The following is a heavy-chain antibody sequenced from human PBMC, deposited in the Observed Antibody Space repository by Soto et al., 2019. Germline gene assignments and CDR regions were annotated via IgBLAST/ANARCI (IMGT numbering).Heavy chain of an antibody. Sequence: LSLTCTVSGGSLSSYYWSWIRQPPGKGLEWIGYIYYSGSTNYNPSLKSRVTISVDTSKNQFSLKLSSVTAADTAVYYCARERVGHWFDPWGQGTLVTVSS. V-gene: IGHV4-59*01. D-gene: IGHD1-26*01. J-gene: IGHJ5*02. CDR2: IYYSGST. CDR1: GGSLSSYY. CDR3: ARERVGHWFDP.